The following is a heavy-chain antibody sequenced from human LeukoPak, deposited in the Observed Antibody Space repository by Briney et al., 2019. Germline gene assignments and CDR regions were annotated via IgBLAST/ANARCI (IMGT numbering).Heavy chain of an antibody. CDR3: ARAMLVGATTFDY. D-gene: IGHD1-26*01. J-gene: IGHJ4*02. CDR1: GFTFSSYE. V-gene: IGHV3-48*03. CDR2: ISGSGSNI. Sequence: TGGSLRLSCAASGFTFSSYEMNWVRQAPGKGLEWVSYISGSGSNIYYADYVKGRFTISRDNAKNSLYLQMNSLRAEDTAVYHCARAMLVGATTFDYWGQGNLVTVSS.